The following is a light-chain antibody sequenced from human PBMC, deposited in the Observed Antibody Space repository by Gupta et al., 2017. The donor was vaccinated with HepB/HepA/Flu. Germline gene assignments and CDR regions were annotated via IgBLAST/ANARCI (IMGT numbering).Light chain of an antibody. CDR3: RQRAEFPLT. Sequence: EIVMTQTPLSLPVTPGEPASISCKSSQSVSSLDWYLQKPGQSPQLLIYRVSYRASGVPDRFSGSGSGTDFTLKISRVEAEDVGAYYCRQRAEFPLTFGGGTKVEI. J-gene: IGKJ4*01. V-gene: IGKV2-40*01. CDR1: QSVSS. CDR2: RVS.